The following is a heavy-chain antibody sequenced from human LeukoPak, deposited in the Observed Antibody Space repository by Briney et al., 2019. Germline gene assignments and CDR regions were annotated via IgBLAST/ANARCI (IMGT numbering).Heavy chain of an antibody. J-gene: IGHJ4*02. Sequence: GGSLRLSCAASGFTFSSYGMHWVRQAPGKGLEWVAVIWYDGSNKYYADSVKGRFTISRDNSKNTLYLQMNSLKTEDTAVYYCTTDPQYYYDSSGYYDFDYWGQGTLVTVSS. CDR1: GFTFSSYG. CDR3: TTDPQYYYDSSGYYDFDY. V-gene: IGHV3-33*01. D-gene: IGHD3-22*01. CDR2: IWYDGSNK.